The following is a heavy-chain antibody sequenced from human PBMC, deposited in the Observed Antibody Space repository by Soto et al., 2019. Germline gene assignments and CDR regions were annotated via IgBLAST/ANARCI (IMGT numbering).Heavy chain of an antibody. D-gene: IGHD2-2*01. Sequence: QLQLQESGPGLVKPSETLSLTCTVSGGSISSSSYYWGWIRQPPGKGLEWIGSIYYSGSTYYNPSLKMRVTISEYTGKHQFALYQRSVTAAETAVYYCARPPTLGYCISPSCPGAWFDPWGQGTLVTVSS. V-gene: IGHV4-39*01. CDR1: GGSISSSSYY. J-gene: IGHJ5*02. CDR2: IYYSGST. CDR3: ARPPTLGYCISPSCPGAWFDP.